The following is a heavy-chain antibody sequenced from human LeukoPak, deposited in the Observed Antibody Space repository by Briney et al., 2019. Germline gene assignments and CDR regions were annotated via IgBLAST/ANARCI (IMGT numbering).Heavy chain of an antibody. D-gene: IGHD3-22*01. J-gene: IGHJ6*02. V-gene: IGHV1-69*13. CDR3: ASSGYYYPIYYYYGMDV. Sequence: GASVKVSCKASGGTFSSYAISWVRQAPGQGLEWMGGIIPIFGTANYAQKFQGRVTITADESTSTAYMELSSLRSEDTAVYYCASSGYYYPIYYYYGMDVWGQGTTVTVS. CDR1: GGTFSSYA. CDR2: IIPIFGTA.